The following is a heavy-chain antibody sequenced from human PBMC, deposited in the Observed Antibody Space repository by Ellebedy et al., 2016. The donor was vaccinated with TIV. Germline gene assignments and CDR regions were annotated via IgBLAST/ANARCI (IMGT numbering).Heavy chain of an antibody. Sequence: GESLKISCAASGFTFRNFAMTWVRQAPGQGLEWVSSISSSGVSSDYADSVRGRVTISRDNSKSTLYLQMDSLRADDSAEYYCAKLDSRGYYYGRLDSWGQGTLVTVSS. CDR2: ISSSGVSS. CDR1: GFTFRNFA. J-gene: IGHJ4*02. CDR3: AKLDSRGYYYGRLDS. V-gene: IGHV3-23*01. D-gene: IGHD3-22*01.